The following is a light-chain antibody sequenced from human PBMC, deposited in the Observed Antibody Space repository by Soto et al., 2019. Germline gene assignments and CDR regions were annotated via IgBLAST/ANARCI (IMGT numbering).Light chain of an antibody. J-gene: IGKJ1*01. CDR2: GAS. CDR1: QSVSSN. Sequence: EIVMTQSPATLSVSPGERATLSCRASQSVSSNLAWYQQKPGKAPRLLIYGASTRSTGIPSRFSGSGSGTEFTLTISSLQSEDFSVYYCQQYNNWHPWTFGQGTKVEIK. V-gene: IGKV3-15*01. CDR3: QQYNNWHPWT.